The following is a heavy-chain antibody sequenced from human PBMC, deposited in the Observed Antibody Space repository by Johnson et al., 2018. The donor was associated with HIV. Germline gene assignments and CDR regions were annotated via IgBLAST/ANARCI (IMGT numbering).Heavy chain of an antibody. CDR1: GFTFSSYA. D-gene: IGHD1-26*01. CDR3: AKAEQDSGSYEADAFDI. Sequence: VQLVESGGGLVQPGGSLRLSCAVSGFTFSSYAMSWVRQAPGKGLEWVSAISGSGGSTYYADSVKGRFTISRDNSKTTLYLQMNSLRAEDTAVYYCAKAEQDSGSYEADAFDIWGQGTMVTVSS. V-gene: IGHV3-23*04. J-gene: IGHJ3*02. CDR2: ISGSGGST.